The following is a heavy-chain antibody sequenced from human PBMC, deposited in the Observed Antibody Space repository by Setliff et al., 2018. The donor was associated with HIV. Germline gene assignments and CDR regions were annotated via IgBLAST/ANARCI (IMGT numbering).Heavy chain of an antibody. V-gene: IGHV4-61*09. Sequence: SETLSLTCTVSGGSITSGNYFWSWIRQPAGKGLEWIGHMNTDGSTNYNPSFKSRVTISADTSKNQFSLKLSSVTAADTAVYYCARDSRWLQFPYFDSWGQGTPVTVSS. J-gene: IGHJ4*01. CDR1: GGSITSGNYF. CDR3: ARDSRWLQFPYFDS. CDR2: MNTDGST. D-gene: IGHD5-12*01.